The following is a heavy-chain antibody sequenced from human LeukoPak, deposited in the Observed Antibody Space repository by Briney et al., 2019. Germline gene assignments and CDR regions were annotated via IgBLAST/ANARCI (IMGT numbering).Heavy chain of an antibody. CDR3: AAGAYVLRYFDWLPSSPFDP. D-gene: IGHD3-9*01. J-gene: IGHJ5*02. CDR2: IVVGSGNT. V-gene: IGHV1-58*01. Sequence: GTSVKVSCKASGFTFTSSAVQWVRQARGQRLEWIGWIVVGSGNTNYAQKFQERVTITRDMSTSTAYMGLSSLRSEDTAVYYCAAGAYVLRYFDWLPSSPFDPWGQGTLVTVSS. CDR1: GFTFTSSA.